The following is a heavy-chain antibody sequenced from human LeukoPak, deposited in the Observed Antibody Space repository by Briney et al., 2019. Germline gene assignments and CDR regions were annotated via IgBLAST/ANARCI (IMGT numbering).Heavy chain of an antibody. J-gene: IGHJ4*02. CDR2: ISSGSTYT. CDR3: ARVSRDGYNLDHYYFDY. V-gene: IGHV3-11*06. Sequence: GGSLRLSSAASGLTFSDFFMTWIRQAPGKGLDWVSYISSGSTYTDYADSVRGRFTIFRDDAANSLYLQMNSLRAEDAAVYHCARVSRDGYNLDHYYFDYWGQGTPVTVSS. CDR1: GLTFSDFF. D-gene: IGHD5-24*01.